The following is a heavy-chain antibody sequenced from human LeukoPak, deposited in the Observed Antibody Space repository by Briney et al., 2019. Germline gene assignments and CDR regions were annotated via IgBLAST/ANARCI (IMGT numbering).Heavy chain of an antibody. CDR1: GLTFSSYA. V-gene: IGHV3-66*01. CDR3: ARGGARYDDDSSGYYFDH. J-gene: IGHJ4*02. Sequence: GGSLRLSCAASGLTFSSYAMSWVRQAPGKGLEWVSVIYSGGSTYYADSVKGRFTITRDNSKNTLYLQMNSLRAEDTAVYYCARGGARYDDDSSGYYFDHWAQGTLVTVSS. D-gene: IGHD3-22*01. CDR2: IYSGGST.